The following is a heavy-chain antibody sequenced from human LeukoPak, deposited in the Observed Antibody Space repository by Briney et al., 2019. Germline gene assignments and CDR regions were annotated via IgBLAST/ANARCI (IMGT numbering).Heavy chain of an antibody. Sequence: PGGSLRLSCAASGFTFSTYTMHWVRQAPGKGLEWVAVISYDGNIKYYADSVKGRFTISRDNSKNTLYLQMNSLRAEDTALYYCARDPRYSSSQGNDWGQGTQVTVSS. D-gene: IGHD6-13*01. V-gene: IGHV3-30-3*01. CDR1: GFTFSTYT. J-gene: IGHJ4*02. CDR2: ISYDGNIK. CDR3: ARDPRYSSSQGND.